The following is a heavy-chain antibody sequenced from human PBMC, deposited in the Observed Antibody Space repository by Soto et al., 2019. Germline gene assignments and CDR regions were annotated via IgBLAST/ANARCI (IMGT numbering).Heavy chain of an antibody. J-gene: IGHJ4*02. CDR1: GFTFSNAW. CDR2: IKSKTDGGTT. Sequence: GGSLRLSCAASGFTFSNAWMSWVRQAPGKGLEWVGRIKSKTDGGTTDYAAPVKGRFTISRDDSKNTLYLQMNSLKTEDTAVYYCTTYTRVRGVRFDYWGQGTLVTVSS. CDR3: TTYTRVRGVRFDY. V-gene: IGHV3-15*01. D-gene: IGHD3-10*01.